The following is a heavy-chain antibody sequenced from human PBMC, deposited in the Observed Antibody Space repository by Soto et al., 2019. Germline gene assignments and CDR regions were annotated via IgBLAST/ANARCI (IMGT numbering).Heavy chain of an antibody. Sequence: QVQLVQSGAEIRKPGASVRVSCKASGYTFTNYDVNWVRQVPGQGLEWMGWLNPGSGDTGYAQKFQGRVTMTRNTSIGTAYMELSSLRSGDTAIYYCARMASFGTLNGFDPWGQGTLFTVSS. D-gene: IGHD6-13*01. J-gene: IGHJ5*02. CDR2: LNPGSGDT. CDR3: ARMASFGTLNGFDP. V-gene: IGHV1-8*01. CDR1: GYTFTNYD.